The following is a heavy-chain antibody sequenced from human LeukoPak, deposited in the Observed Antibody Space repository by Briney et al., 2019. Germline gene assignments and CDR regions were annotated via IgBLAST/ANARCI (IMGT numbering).Heavy chain of an antibody. CDR2: INHSGST. CDR1: GGSFSGYY. J-gene: IGHJ5*02. V-gene: IGHV4-34*01. CDR3: ARHEVAGTNWFDP. D-gene: IGHD6-19*01. Sequence: SETLSLTRAVYGGSFSGYYWSWIRQPPGKGLEWIGEINHSGSTNYNPSLKSRVTISVDTSKNQFSLKLSSVTAADTAVYYCARHEVAGTNWFDPWGQGTLVTVSP.